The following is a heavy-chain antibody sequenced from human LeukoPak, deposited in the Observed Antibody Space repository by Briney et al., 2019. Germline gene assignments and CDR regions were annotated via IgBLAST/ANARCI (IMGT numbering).Heavy chain of an antibody. CDR1: GFTFSTYE. Sequence: PGGSLRLSCAPSGFTFSTYEMNWVRHAPGKGRERVSGINWNGGSTVYADSVKGRFTISRDNAKNSLYLQMNSLRAEDTALYHCARDDYGGNYWFDPWGQGTLVTVSS. CDR2: INWNGGST. CDR3: ARDDYGGNYWFDP. D-gene: IGHD4-23*01. J-gene: IGHJ5*02. V-gene: IGHV3-20*01.